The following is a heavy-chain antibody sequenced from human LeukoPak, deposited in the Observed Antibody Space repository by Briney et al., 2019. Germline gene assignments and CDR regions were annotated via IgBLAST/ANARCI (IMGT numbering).Heavy chain of an antibody. V-gene: IGHV3-53*01. J-gene: IGHJ4*02. CDR1: GFTVSNNY. Sequence: QTGGSLRLSCAASGFTVSNNYMSWVRQAPGKGLEWVSVIYNGGTTYYADSVKGRFTISRDNSKNTLYLQMNSLRAEDTAVYYCAREYYDFWSGYYQNTKYYFDYWGQGTLVTVSS. CDR3: AREYYDFWSGYYQNTKYYFDY. CDR2: IYNGGTT. D-gene: IGHD3-3*01.